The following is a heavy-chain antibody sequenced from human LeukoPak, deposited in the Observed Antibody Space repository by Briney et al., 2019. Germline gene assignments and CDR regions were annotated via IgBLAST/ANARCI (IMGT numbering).Heavy chain of an antibody. J-gene: IGHJ4*02. CDR1: GFTFDDYA. D-gene: IGHD2/OR15-2a*01. V-gene: IGHV3-9*01. Sequence: GGSLRLSCAASGFTFDDYAMHWVRQAPGKGLEWVSGMSWNSGTLGYADSVRGRFTISRDNAKNSLYLQMNSLRADDTAIYYCARRAGEYSHPYDYWGRGTLVTVSS. CDR3: ARRAGEYSHPYDY. CDR2: MSWNSGTL.